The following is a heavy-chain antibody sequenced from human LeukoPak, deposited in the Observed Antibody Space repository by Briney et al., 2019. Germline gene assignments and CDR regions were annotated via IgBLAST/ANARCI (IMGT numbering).Heavy chain of an antibody. CDR2: IYYSGST. V-gene: IGHV4-39*01. Sequence: ASETLSLTCTVSGGSISSSSYYWGWIRQPPGKGLEWIGSIYYSGSTYYNPSLKSQVTISVDTSKNQFSLKLSSVTAADTAVYYCARRRSRSWDWFDPWGQGTLVTVSS. CDR1: GGSISSSSYY. J-gene: IGHJ5*02. CDR3: ARRRSRSWDWFDP. D-gene: IGHD1-26*01.